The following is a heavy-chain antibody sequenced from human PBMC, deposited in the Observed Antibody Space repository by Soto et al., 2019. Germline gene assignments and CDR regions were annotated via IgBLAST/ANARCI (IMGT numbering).Heavy chain of an antibody. Sequence: EVQLVESGGGLVQPGGSRRLSCAASGFTFSSYDMNWVRRAPGKGLEWVAYISSSSNTIYYADSMKGRFTISRDNAKNSLYLQMNSLRAEDTAVYYCVSALSFWSGYDGDYWGQGTLVTVSS. V-gene: IGHV3-48*01. CDR3: VSALSFWSGYDGDY. J-gene: IGHJ4*02. D-gene: IGHD3-3*01. CDR2: ISSSSNTI. CDR1: GFTFSSYD.